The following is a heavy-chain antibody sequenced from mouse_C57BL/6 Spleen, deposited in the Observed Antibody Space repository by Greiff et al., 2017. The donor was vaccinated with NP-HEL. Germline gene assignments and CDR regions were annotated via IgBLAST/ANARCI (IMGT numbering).Heavy chain of an antibody. CDR1: GYTFTSYW. CDR2: IDPSDSYT. Sequence: VQLQQPGAELVKPGASVKLSCKASGYTFTSYWMQWVKQRPGQGLEWIGEIDPSDSYTNYNQKFKGKATLTVDTSSSTAYMQLSSLTSEDSAVYYCARGSFYGSSPDYWGQGTTLTVSS. D-gene: IGHD1-1*01. J-gene: IGHJ2*01. CDR3: ARGSFYGSSPDY. V-gene: IGHV1-50*01.